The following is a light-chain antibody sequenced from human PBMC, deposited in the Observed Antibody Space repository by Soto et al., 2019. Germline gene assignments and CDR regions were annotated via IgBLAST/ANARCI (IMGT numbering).Light chain of an antibody. Sequence: DIQMTQSPSSVSASVGDRVTITCRASQGISSLLAWYQQKPGKAPNLLIQTASSLQSGVPSRFSGSGSGTDFTLPTATLHPEDFATYFCHQANISPPPFGGGTKVEIK. CDR3: HQANISPPP. CDR1: QGISSL. J-gene: IGKJ4*01. V-gene: IGKV1-12*01. CDR2: TAS.